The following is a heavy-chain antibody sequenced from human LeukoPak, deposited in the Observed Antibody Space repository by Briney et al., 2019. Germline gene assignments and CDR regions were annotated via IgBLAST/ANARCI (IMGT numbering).Heavy chain of an antibody. J-gene: IGHJ6*02. CDR3: TRDGQYYGMDV. V-gene: IGHV3-21*01. CDR1: GFTFSSYG. CDR2: IRSSSSSI. Sequence: PGGSLRLSCAASGFTFSSYGMHWVRQAPGKGLEWVSAIRSSSSSIYYADSVKGRLTISRDNAKNSVYLQMNSLRAADTAVYYCTRDGQYYGMDVWGQGTTVTVSS.